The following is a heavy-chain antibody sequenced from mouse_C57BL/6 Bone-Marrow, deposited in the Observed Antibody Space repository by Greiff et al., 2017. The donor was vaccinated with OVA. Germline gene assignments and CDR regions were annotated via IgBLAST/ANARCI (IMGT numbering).Heavy chain of an antibody. CDR3: ARSYGHFDY. Sequence: EVKLEESGGGLVKPGGSLKLSCAASGFTFSDYGMHWVRQAPEKGLEWVAYISSGSSTIYYADTVKGRFTISRDNAKNTLFLQMTSLRSEDTAMYYCARSYGHFDYWGQGTTLTVSS. J-gene: IGHJ2*01. CDR1: GFTFSDYG. CDR2: ISSGSSTI. D-gene: IGHD1-1*02. V-gene: IGHV5-17*01.